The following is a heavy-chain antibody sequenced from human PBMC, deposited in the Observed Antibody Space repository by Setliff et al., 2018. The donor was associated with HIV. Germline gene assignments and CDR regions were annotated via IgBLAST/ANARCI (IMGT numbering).Heavy chain of an antibody. Sequence: GGSLRLSCSASGFTFRSYWMYWVRQPPGKGLVWVSRINIDGGSTNYADSVKGRFTISRDNAKNTLYLQMNGLSAEDTAVYYCARDRFRGGVGTGLAEYWGQGTVVTVSS. CDR2: INIDGGST. V-gene: IGHV3-74*01. J-gene: IGHJ4*02. D-gene: IGHD1-1*01. CDR3: ARDRFRGGVGTGLAEY. CDR1: GFTFRSYW.